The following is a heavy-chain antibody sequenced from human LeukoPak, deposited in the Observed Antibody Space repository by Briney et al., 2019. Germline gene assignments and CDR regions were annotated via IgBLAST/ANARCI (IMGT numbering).Heavy chain of an antibody. CDR3: ARGLNYDFWSGYSTAAYYFDY. D-gene: IGHD3-3*01. V-gene: IGHV4-34*01. CDR1: GGSFRGYS. J-gene: IGHJ4*02. CDR2: INHSGST. Sequence: SETLSLTCAVYGGSFRGYSWTWIRQSPGKGLEWIGEINHSGSTNYNPSLKSRVTISVDSSKNHVSLNLTSVTAADTAVYYCARGLNYDFWSGYSTAAYYFDYWGQGTLVTVSS.